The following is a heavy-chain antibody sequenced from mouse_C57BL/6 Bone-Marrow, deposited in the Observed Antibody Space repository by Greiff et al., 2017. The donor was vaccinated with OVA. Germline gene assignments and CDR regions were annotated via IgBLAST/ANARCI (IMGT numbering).Heavy chain of an antibody. D-gene: IGHD1-1*01. CDR1: GYTFTSYW. J-gene: IGHJ4*01. V-gene: IGHV1-69*01. CDR2: IDPSDSYT. Sequence: QVQLQQPGAELVMPGASVKLSCKASGYTFTSYWMHWVKQRPGQGLEWNGEIDPSDSYTNYNQKFKGKTTLTVDKSSSTAYMRLSSLTSEDSAVYYCARDYGSSLYAMDYWGQGTSVTVSS. CDR3: ARDYGSSLYAMDY.